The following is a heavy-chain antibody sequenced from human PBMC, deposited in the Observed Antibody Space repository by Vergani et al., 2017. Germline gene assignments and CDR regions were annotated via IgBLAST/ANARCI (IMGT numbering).Heavy chain of an antibody. Sequence: EVQLVESGGGLVKPGGSLRLSCEASGFSFPGYAMSWVRQAPGKGLEWVSSVSGSSATPYYADSVKGRFIISRDNSKNTLYLYMNSLRADDTAVYYCAKDPRLKEDYYYYYMDVWGKGTTVTVSS. CDR1: GFSFPGYA. J-gene: IGHJ6*03. CDR3: AKDPRLKEDYYYYYMDV. V-gene: IGHV3-23*04. CDR2: VSGSSATP.